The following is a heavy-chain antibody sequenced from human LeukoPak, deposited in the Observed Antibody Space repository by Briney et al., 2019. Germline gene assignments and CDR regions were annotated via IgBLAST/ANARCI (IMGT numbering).Heavy chain of an antibody. CDR2: IYYSGST. J-gene: IGHJ6*02. V-gene: IGHV4-31*03. CDR3: AREVTTVTYYGMDV. CDR1: GGSISSGGYY. D-gene: IGHD4-17*01. Sequence: PSQALSLTCSVSGGSISSGGYYWSWIRQHPGKGLEWIGYIYYSGSTYYDPSLKSRVTISVDTSKKQFSLKLRSVTAADTAVYYCAREVTTVTYYGMDVWGQGTTVTVSS.